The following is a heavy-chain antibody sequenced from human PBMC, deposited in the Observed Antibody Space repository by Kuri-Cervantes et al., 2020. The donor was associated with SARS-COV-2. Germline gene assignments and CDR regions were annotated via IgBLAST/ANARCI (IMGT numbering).Heavy chain of an antibody. Sequence: ASVKVSCKVSGYTLTELSMHWVRQAPGKGLEWMGGFDPEDGETIYAQKFQGRVTMTEDTSTDTAYMELNSLRAEDTAVYFRAKYGTDDYLSTYFGRGSWFNPWGRGTLVTVSS. CDR2: FDPEDGET. D-gene: IGHD3-3*01. CDR1: GYTLTELS. J-gene: IGHJ5*02. V-gene: IGHV1-24*01. CDR3: AKYGTDDYLSTYFGRGSWFNP.